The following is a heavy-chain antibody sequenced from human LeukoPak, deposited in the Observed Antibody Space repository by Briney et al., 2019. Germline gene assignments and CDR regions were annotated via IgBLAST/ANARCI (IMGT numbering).Heavy chain of an antibody. CDR2: IYHSGST. J-gene: IGHJ5*02. V-gene: IGHV4-30-2*02. D-gene: IGHD2-8*01. CDR3: ARLMGSPVSHNWFDP. CDR1: GGSISSDGYY. Sequence: SETLSLTCTVSGGSISSDGYYWSWIRQPPGKGLEWIGYIYHSGSTYYNPSLKSRVTISVDTSKNQFSLKLSSVTAADTAVYYCARLMGSPVSHNWFDPWGQGTLVTVSS.